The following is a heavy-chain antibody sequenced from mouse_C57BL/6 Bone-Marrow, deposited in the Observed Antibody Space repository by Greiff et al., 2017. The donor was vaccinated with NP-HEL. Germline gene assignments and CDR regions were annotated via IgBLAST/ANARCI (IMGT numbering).Heavy chain of an antibody. D-gene: IGHD2-1*01. V-gene: IGHV1-74*01. CDR2: IHPSDSDT. CDR1: GYTFTSYW. Sequence: VQLQQPGAELVKPGASVKVSCKASGYTFTSYWMHWVKQRPGQDLEWIGRIHPSDSDTNYNQKFKGKATLTVDKSSSTAYMQLSSLTSEDSAVYYCAKASLYYLYAMDYWGQGTSVTVSS. CDR3: AKASLYYLYAMDY. J-gene: IGHJ4*01.